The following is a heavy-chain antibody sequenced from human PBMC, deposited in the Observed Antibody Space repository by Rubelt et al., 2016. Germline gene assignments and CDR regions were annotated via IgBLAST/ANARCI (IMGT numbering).Heavy chain of an antibody. Sequence: QLQLQESGPRLVKPSETLSLTCTVSGASVNTYWWTWLRQPPGKGLEWIGHVSRSGSPDYNPSLNGRATISVDTSTNQFSLRLNSMTAADTAAYYCVRGHHGLEVWGPRTSVTVSS. J-gene: IGHJ6*02. V-gene: IGHV4-59*02. CDR1: GASVNTYW. CDR3: VRGHHGLEV. CDR2: VSRSGSP. D-gene: IGHD1-14*01.